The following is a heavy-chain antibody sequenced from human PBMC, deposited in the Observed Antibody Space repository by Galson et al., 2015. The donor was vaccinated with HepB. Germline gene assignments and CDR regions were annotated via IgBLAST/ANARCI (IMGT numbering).Heavy chain of an antibody. V-gene: IGHV3-21*01. Sequence: SLRLSCAASGFTFSNYSMNWVRQAPGKGLEWVSSISSRNKHIFYADSVKGRFTISRDNAKNSLYLQMNSLRDEDTAVYYCARARPPGRLSDLGYCSGGSCYPERNAFDIWGQGTMVTVSS. CDR2: ISSRNKHI. D-gene: IGHD2-15*01. CDR3: ARARPPGRLSDLGYCSGGSCYPERNAFDI. CDR1: GFTFSNYS. J-gene: IGHJ3*02.